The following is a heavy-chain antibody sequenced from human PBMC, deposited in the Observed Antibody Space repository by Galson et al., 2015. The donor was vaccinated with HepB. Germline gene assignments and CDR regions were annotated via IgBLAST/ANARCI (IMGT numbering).Heavy chain of an antibody. CDR1: GFTVSNNY. CDR3: ATDGCSISSWDVSYGMDV. J-gene: IGHJ6*02. V-gene: IGHV3-66*01. CDR2: IHTGDNT. D-gene: IGHD2-2*01. Sequence: SLKLSCAASGFTVSNNYMSWVRQAPGKGLEWVSLIHTGDNTYYADSVKGRIIISRDNSRNTMYHKMNSLRAEDTAVYYCATDGCSISSWDVSYGMDVWGQGTTVTVSS.